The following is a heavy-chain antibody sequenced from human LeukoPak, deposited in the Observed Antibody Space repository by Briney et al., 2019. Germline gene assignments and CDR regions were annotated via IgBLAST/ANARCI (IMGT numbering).Heavy chain of an antibody. Sequence: SVKVSCKAPGDTLITHYISWVRQAPGQGLEWVGRIVPVIGVATYAQSLQGRVIITADRSTNTAYMELSSLRFEDSAVYFCARHSSRGHYYDFDFWGQGSLATVSS. CDR1: GDTLITHY. CDR3: ARHSSRGHYYDFDF. D-gene: IGHD3-22*01. J-gene: IGHJ4*02. CDR2: IVPVIGVA. V-gene: IGHV1-69*02.